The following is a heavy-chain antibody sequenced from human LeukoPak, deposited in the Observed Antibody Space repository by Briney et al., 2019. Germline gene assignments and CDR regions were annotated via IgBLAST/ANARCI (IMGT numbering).Heavy chain of an antibody. D-gene: IGHD6-13*01. V-gene: IGHV1-18*01. J-gene: IGHJ3*01. CDR1: GYIFTSYG. CDR3: ARDLTSSWFDDPLDV. CDR2: ISAYNGNT. Sequence: GASVKVSCKASGYIFTSYGISWVRQAPGQGLEWVGWISAYNGNTNYAQNVQDRVTLTTDTYTTTAYMELRSLRSDDTAVYYCARDLTSSWFDDPLDVWGQGTMVTVSS.